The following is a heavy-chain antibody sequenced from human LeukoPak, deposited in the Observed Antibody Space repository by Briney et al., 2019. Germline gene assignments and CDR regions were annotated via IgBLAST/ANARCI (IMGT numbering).Heavy chain of an antibody. CDR3: ARESMCSGATCYSDYYYYMDV. D-gene: IGHD2-15*01. J-gene: IGHJ6*03. CDR1: GGTFSTYA. V-gene: IGHV1-69*06. Sequence: ASVKVSCKASGGTFSTYAISWVRLAPGQGLEWMGGIIPVFGTANYAQKFQGRVTITADKSTSTAYMELSSLRSEDTAVYFCARESMCSGATCYSDYYYYMDVWGKGTTVTVSS. CDR2: IIPVFGTA.